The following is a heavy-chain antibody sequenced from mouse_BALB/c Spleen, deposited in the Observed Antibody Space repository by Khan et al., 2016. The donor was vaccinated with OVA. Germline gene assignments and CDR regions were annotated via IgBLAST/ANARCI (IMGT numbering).Heavy chain of an antibody. J-gene: IGHJ4*01. CDR2: IGPGSGNA. CDR1: GYTFTSYW. D-gene: IGHD1-1*01. CDR3: AREYYCGRTCYAMDY. V-gene: IGHV1S41*01. Sequence: DLVKPGASVKLSCKASGYTFTSYWINWIKQRPGQGLEWIGRIGPGSGNAYYNEMFKGKATLTVDTSSSTAYIQLSSLSSEVSGVYFCAREYYCGRTCYAMDYWGQGTSVTVAS.